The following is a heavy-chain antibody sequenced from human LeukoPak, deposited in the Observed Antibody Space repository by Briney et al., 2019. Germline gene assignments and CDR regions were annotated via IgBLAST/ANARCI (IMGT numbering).Heavy chain of an antibody. CDR2: ISGDGTII. CDR3: ARDLSNGGHDV. D-gene: IGHD2/OR15-2a*01. V-gene: IGHV3-11*01. CDR1: GFTLIDY. J-gene: IGHJ3*01. Sequence: GGSLRLSCAASGFTLIDYMSWIRQTPGKGLEWVSYISGDGTIIYYADSVKGRFTISRDNAKNSLYLQINSLRAEDTAVYYCARDLSNGGHDVWGQGTLVTVSS.